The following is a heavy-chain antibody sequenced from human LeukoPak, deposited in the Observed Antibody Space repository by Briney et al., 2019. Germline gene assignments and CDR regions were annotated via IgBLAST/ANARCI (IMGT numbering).Heavy chain of an antibody. CDR3: AKLSPTDTSGDY. D-gene: IGHD3-10*01. CDR2: IRYDGSNK. J-gene: IGHJ4*02. CDR1: GFMFSSYG. Sequence: GGSLRLSCAASGFMFSSYGMHWVRQAPGKGLEWVAFIRYDGSNKYSGDSVRGRFTISRDNPKNTLYLQMNSLRAEDTAVYYCAKLSPTDTSGDYWGQGTLVTVSS. V-gene: IGHV3-30*02.